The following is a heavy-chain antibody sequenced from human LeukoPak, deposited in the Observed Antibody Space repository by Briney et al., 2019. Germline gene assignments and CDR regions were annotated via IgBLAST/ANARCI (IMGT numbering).Heavy chain of an antibody. CDR3: VRRGSSWDYFDS. D-gene: IGHD6-13*01. CDR2: IYYSGST. J-gene: IGHJ4*02. CDR1: GGSISSSSYY. V-gene: IGHV4-39*01. Sequence: SETLSLTCTVPGGSISSSSYYWGWIRQSPGKELEWIGHIYYSGSTYYSPSLKSRVTISVDTSKNQFSLTLNSVTAADTAIYYCVRRGSSWDYFDSWGQGTLVTVSS.